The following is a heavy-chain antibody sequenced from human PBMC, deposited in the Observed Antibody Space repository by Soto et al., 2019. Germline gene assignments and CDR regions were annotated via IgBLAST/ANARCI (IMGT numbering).Heavy chain of an antibody. CDR2: IYTSGST. CDR1: VGSISSYY. Sequence: ESLSLTGTVSVGSISSYYWSWIRQPAGKGLEWIGRIYTSGSTNYNPSLKSRVTMSVDTSKNQFSLKLSSVTAADTAVYYCARESSGIVGGPAFDYWGQGTLVTVSS. D-gene: IGHD1-26*01. CDR3: ARESSGIVGGPAFDY. V-gene: IGHV4-4*07. J-gene: IGHJ4*02.